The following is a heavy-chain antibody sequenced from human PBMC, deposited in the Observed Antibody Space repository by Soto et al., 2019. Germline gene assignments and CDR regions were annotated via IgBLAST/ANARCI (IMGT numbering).Heavy chain of an antibody. Sequence: PSETLSLTCTVSGGSISSGGYYWSWIRQHPGKGLEWIGYIYYSGSTYYNPPLKSRVTISVDTSKNQFSLKLSSVTAADTAVYYCARDTRFDSSGYYSKSYYYYGMDVWGQGTTVTVSS. CDR1: GGSISSGGYY. CDR2: IYYSGST. CDR3: ARDTRFDSSGYYSKSYYYYGMDV. J-gene: IGHJ6*02. D-gene: IGHD3-22*01. V-gene: IGHV4-31*03.